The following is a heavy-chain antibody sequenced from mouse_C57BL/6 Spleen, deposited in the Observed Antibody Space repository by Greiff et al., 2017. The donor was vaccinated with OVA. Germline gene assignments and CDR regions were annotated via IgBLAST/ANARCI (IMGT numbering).Heavy chain of an antibody. CDR2: INPYNGDT. D-gene: IGHD1-1*01. V-gene: IGHV1-20*01. J-gene: IGHJ2*01. CDR3: ARCDYYYGRTVYYFDY. CDR1: GYSFTGYF. Sequence: EVQLQQSGPELVKPGDSVKISCKASGYSFTGYFMNWVMQSHGKSLEWIGRINPYNGDTFYNQKLKGKATLTVDKSSSTAYMELRSLTSEGSAVYYCARCDYYYGRTVYYFDYWGQGTTVTVSS.